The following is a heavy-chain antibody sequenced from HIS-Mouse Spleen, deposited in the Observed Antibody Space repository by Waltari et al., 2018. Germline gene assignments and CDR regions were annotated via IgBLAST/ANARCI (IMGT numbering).Heavy chain of an antibody. CDR2: IYYSGST. J-gene: IGHJ4*02. CDR3: ARISSYVGTTDY. V-gene: IGHV4-39*07. Sequence: QLQLQESGPGLVKPSATLSLTCTVSGGSISSSSYYWGWIRQPPGKGLEWIGSIYYSGSTYYNPSLKSRVTISVDTSKNQFSLKLSSVTAADTAVYYCARISSYVGTTDYWGQGTLVTVSS. CDR1: GGSISSSSYY. D-gene: IGHD1-7*01.